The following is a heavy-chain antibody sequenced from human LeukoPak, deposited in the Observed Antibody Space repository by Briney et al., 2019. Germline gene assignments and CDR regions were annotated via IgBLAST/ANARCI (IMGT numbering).Heavy chain of an antibody. V-gene: IGHV3-23*01. D-gene: IGHD3-3*01. CDR1: GFTFSSYA. CDR2: ISGSGTTT. Sequence: GGSLRLSCAASGFTFSSYAMSWVRQAPGKGLGWVSGISGSGTTTYHADSVKGRFTISRDNSKNTLYLQMNSLRAEDTAVYYCAKVREDKMSGIYYFDYWGQGTLVSVSS. J-gene: IGHJ4*02. CDR3: AKVREDKMSGIYYFDY.